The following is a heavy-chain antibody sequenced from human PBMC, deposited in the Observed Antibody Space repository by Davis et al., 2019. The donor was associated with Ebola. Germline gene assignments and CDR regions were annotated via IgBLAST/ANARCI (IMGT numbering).Heavy chain of an antibody. J-gene: IGHJ4*02. V-gene: IGHV3-11*01. CDR3: ARLSCNSGNCGWFGDRPTHFDY. CDR1: GFTFSDYY. D-gene: IGHD3-10*01. CDR2: INAGGGSF. Sequence: GGSLRLSCAASGFTFSDYYMSWIRQAPGKGLEWVSYINAGGGSFFYGDSVKGRFAISRDYAKNSLFLQMNSLRAEDTAVYYCARLSCNSGNCGWFGDRPTHFDYWGQGTLVTVSS.